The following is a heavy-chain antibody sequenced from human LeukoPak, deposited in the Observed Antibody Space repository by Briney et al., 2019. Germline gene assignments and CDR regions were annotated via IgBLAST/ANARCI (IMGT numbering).Heavy chain of an antibody. D-gene: IGHD3-9*01. CDR2: INHSGST. V-gene: IGHV4-34*01. CDR3: ARISRGDDILTGCEYYYYMDV. J-gene: IGHJ6*03. CDR1: GGSFSGYY. Sequence: SETLSLTCAVYGGSFSGYYWSWIRQPPGKGLEWIGEINHSGSTNYNPSLKSRVTISVDTSKNQFSLKLSSVTAADTAVYYCARISRGDDILTGCEYYYYMDVWGKGTTVTISS.